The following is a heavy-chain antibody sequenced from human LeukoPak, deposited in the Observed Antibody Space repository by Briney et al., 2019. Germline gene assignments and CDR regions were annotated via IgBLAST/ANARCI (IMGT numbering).Heavy chain of an antibody. CDR1: GFTFSSYS. CDR2: ISSSSSYI. J-gene: IGHJ4*02. D-gene: IGHD5-12*01. CDR3: ARVIGGYGDY. V-gene: IGHV3-21*01. Sequence: PGGSLRPSCAASGFTFSSYSMNWVRQAPGKGLEWVSSISSSSSYIYYADSVKGRFTISRDNAKNSLYLQMNSLRAEDTAVYYCARVIGGYGDYWGQGTLVTVSS.